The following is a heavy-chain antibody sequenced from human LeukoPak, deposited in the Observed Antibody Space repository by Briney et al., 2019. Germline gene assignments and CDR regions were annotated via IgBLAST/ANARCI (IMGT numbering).Heavy chain of an antibody. J-gene: IGHJ2*01. CDR1: GGSFSGYY. D-gene: IGHD4-11*01. Sequence: SETLSLTCAVSGGSFSGYYWSWIRQSPGKGLEWIGEIDHSETTNYTPSLKNRVTISVDTSKNLFSLKLTSVTAADTAVYYCARGDDYGNYDRDWYFDLWGRGILVTVSS. V-gene: IGHV4-34*01. CDR2: IDHSETT. CDR3: ARGDDYGNYDRDWYFDL.